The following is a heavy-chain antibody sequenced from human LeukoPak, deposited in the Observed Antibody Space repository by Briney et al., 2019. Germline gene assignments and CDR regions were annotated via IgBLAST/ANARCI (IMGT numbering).Heavy chain of an antibody. CDR1: GYTFTSYC. CDR2: INPTTGDT. J-gene: IGHJ3*02. D-gene: IGHD6-13*01. CDR3: ARYGFSTVWQGGWHAFDI. Sequence: ASVKVSCKASGYTFTSYCMHWVRQAPGQGLEWMGIINPTTGDTTYAQKFQGRLTMTRDMSTSTVYMELSGLTSEDTAVFYCARYGFSTVWQGGWHAFDIWGQGTVVTVSS. V-gene: IGHV1-46*01.